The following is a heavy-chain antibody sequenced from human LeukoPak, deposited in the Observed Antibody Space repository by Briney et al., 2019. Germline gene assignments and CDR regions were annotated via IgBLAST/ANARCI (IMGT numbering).Heavy chain of an antibody. CDR2: IYPGESNI. CDR3: ARHMVRSGNSDFDY. Sequence: GESLKISCKGSGYSFTNYWIGRVRQMPGKGLERMGFIYPGESNIRYSPSFQGQVTISADKSISTAYLQWSSLKASDTAMYYCARHMVRSGNSDFDYWGQGTLVTVSS. D-gene: IGHD4-23*01. CDR1: GYSFTNYW. J-gene: IGHJ4*02. V-gene: IGHV5-51*01.